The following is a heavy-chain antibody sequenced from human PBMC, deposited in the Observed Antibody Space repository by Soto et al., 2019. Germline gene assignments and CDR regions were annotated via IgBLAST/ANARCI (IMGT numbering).Heavy chain of an antibody. Sequence: SVKVCCEASGGTFSSYSISWVRQAPGQGLEWMGGIIPIFGTANYAQKCQGRVTITADESTSTAYMELSSLRSEGTAVYYCASDPPYYYETSGYPHIWGQGTMVTVSS. J-gene: IGHJ3*02. CDR3: ASDPPYYYETSGYPHI. CDR2: IIPIFGTA. CDR1: GGTFSSYS. D-gene: IGHD3-22*01. V-gene: IGHV1-69*13.